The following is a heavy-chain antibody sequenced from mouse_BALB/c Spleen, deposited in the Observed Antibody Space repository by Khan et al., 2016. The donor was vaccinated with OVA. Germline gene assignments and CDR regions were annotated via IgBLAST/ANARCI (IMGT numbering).Heavy chain of an antibody. V-gene: IGHV3-2*02. CDR2: ISSTGGT. J-gene: IGHJ4*01. D-gene: IGHD2-14*01. CDR1: GYSITSDYA. CDR3: ARSLYYSYGYALDC. Sequence: EVQLQESGPGLVKPSQSLSLTCTVTGYSITSDYAWNWIRQFPGNKLEWMGYISSTGGTSYTPSLKSRISITRDTSKNQFFLQLKSVTAEDTATYYCARSLYYSYGYALDCWGRGTLVTVSS.